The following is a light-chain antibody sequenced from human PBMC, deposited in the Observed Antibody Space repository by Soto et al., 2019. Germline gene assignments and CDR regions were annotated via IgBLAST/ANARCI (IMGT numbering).Light chain of an antibody. J-gene: IGKJ4*01. CDR1: QGIRGY. Sequence: DIQLTQSPSFLSASVGDRVTITCRASQGIRGYLAWYQQEPGKAPNLLIYAASTLQRGVPSRFSGSGSGTEFTLTISSLQPEDFATYYCQQLNDYPLTFGGGTKVDIK. V-gene: IGKV1-9*01. CDR3: QQLNDYPLT. CDR2: AAS.